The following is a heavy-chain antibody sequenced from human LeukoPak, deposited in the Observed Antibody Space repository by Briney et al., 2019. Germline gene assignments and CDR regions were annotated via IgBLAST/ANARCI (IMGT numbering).Heavy chain of an antibody. D-gene: IGHD4-17*01. CDR3: ASTAVTLGSSDAFDI. CDR1: GFTVSSNY. V-gene: IGHV3-53*01. CDR2: IYDIVSA. Sequence: GGSLRLSCAASGFTVSSNYMSWVRQAPGTGLEWVSIIYDIVSAYYADSVKGRFTISRNNSQNSLYLQLNSLRAEATAVYYCASTAVTLGSSDAFDIWGQGTMVTVSS. J-gene: IGHJ3*02.